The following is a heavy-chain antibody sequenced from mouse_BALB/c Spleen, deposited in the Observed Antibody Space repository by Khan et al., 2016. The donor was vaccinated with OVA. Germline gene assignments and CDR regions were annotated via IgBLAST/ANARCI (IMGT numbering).Heavy chain of an antibody. J-gene: IGHJ4*01. Sequence: DLVKPGASVKLSCKASGYTFTSYWINWIKQRPGQGLEWIGRIGPGSSNAYYNDMFKDKATMTVDTSSNTAYIQLSSLSSEDSAVYFCARENDYGRSCYAMDYWSQGTSVTVSA. D-gene: IGHD1-1*01. CDR2: IGPGSSNA. CDR3: ARENDYGRSCYAMDY. CDR1: GYTFTSYW. V-gene: IGHV1S41*01.